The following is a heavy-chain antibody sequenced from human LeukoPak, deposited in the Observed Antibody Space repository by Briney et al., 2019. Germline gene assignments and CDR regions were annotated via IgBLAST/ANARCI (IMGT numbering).Heavy chain of an antibody. CDR1: GFTFSSYA. D-gene: IGHD6-13*01. J-gene: IGHJ2*01. Sequence: GGSLRLSCAASGFTFSSYAMSWVRQAPGKGLEWVSAIGGSGSSTYYADSVKGRFTISRDNSKNTLYLQMNSLRAEDKAVYYCAKVGRAATGRDWYFDLWGRGTLVTVSS. V-gene: IGHV3-23*01. CDR2: IGGSGSST. CDR3: AKVGRAATGRDWYFDL.